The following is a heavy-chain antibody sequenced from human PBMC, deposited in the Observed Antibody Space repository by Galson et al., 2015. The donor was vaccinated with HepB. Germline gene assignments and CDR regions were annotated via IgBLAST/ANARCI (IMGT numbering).Heavy chain of an antibody. CDR3: AKVFPEKTDGWYLQALYYFDS. Sequence: SLRLSCAASGFTFSYYAMSWVRQAPGKGLEWVSAITPSGDNTYSADSMKGRFTISRDNSQNTLFLQMNSLRADDTAIYFCAKVFPEKTDGWYLQALYYFDSWCQGTRVTVSS. D-gene: IGHD6-19*01. V-gene: IGHV3-23*01. CDR2: ITPSGDNT. CDR1: GFTFSYYA. J-gene: IGHJ4*02.